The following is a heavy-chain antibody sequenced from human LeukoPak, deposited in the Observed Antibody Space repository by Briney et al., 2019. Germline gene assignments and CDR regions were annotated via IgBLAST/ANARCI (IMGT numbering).Heavy chain of an antibody. V-gene: IGHV1-24*01. CDR3: ATDSYLPGIVGATPPYYFDY. CDR1: GCTLTELS. D-gene: IGHD1-26*01. J-gene: IGHJ4*02. Sequence: ASVKVSCKVSGCTLTELSMHWVRQAPGKGLEWMGGFDPEDGETIYAQKFQGRVTMTEDTSTDTAYMELSSLRSEDTAVYYCATDSYLPGIVGATPPYYFDYWGQGTLVTVSS. CDR2: FDPEDGET.